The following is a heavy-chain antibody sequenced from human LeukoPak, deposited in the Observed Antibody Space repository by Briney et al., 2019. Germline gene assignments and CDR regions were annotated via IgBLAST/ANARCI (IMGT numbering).Heavy chain of an antibody. J-gene: IGHJ4*02. Sequence: GGSLRLSCAASGFTFSSYAMSWIRQAPGKGLEWVSAISGSGGSTYYADSVKGRFTISRDNSRDTLYLQMNSLRAEDTAVYYCAKGYYDYVWGSYYFDYWGQGTLVTVSS. CDR3: AKGYYDYVWGSYYFDY. D-gene: IGHD3-16*01. V-gene: IGHV3-23*01. CDR2: ISGSGGST. CDR1: GFTFSSYA.